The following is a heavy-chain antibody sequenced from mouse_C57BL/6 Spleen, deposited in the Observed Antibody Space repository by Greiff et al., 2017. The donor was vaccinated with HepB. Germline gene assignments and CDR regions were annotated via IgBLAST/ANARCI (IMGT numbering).Heavy chain of an antibody. J-gene: IGHJ3*01. Sequence: QVQLKQSGAELARPGASVKLSCKASGYTFTSYGISWVKQRTGQGLEWIGEIYPRSGNTYYNEKFKGKATLTADKSSSTAYMELRSLTSEDSAVYFCARGNYYYGSSPAWFAYWGQGTLVTVSA. V-gene: IGHV1-81*01. CDR2: IYPRSGNT. CDR1: GYTFTSYG. CDR3: ARGNYYYGSSPAWFAY. D-gene: IGHD1-1*01.